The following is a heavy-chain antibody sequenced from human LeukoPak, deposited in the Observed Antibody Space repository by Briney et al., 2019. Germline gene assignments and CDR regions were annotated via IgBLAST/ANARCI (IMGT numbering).Heavy chain of an antibody. CDR2: IYYSGST. CDR3: ARRGDYYYDSSGYHDPQTGSWFDP. J-gene: IGHJ5*02. D-gene: IGHD3-22*01. V-gene: IGHV4-39*01. CDR1: GGSISSSSYY. Sequence: SETLSLTCTVSGGSISSSSYYWGWIRQPPGKGLEWIGSIYYSGSTYYNPSLKSRVTISVDTSKNQFSLKLSSVTAADTAVYYCARRGDYYYDSSGYHDPQTGSWFDPWGQGTLVTVSS.